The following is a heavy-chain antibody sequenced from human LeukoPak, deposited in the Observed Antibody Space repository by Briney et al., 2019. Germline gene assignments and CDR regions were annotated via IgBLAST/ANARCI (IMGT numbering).Heavy chain of an antibody. CDR3: ARGTSSYDFWSGYYTFDY. D-gene: IGHD3-3*01. J-gene: IGHJ4*02. CDR2: ISSSGSTI. V-gene: IGHV3-48*03. Sequence: GGSLRLSCAASGFTFSSYEMNWVRQAPGKGLEWVSYISSSGSTIYYADSVKGRFTISRDNAKNSQYLQMNSLRAEDTAVYYCARGTSSYDFWSGYYTFDYWGQGTLVTVSS. CDR1: GFTFSSYE.